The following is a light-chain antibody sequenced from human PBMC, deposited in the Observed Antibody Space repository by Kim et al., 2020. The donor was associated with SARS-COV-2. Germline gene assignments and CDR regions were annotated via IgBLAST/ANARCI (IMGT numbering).Light chain of an antibody. CDR3: NSRVSNENVV. CDR1: SLRSYY. J-gene: IGLJ2*01. V-gene: IGLV3-19*01. Sequence: SSELTQDPAVSVALGQTVRITCQGDSLRSYYATWYQQKPGQAPKVVIYGKDNRPSGIPDRFSGSSSGNTAYLTITGPQAGDEADYYCNSRVSNENVVFGG. CDR2: GKD.